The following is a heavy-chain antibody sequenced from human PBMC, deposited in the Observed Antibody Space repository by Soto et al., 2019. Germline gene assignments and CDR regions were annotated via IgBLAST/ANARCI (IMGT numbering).Heavy chain of an antibody. V-gene: IGHV3-23*01. Sequence: PGGSLRLSCAAAGFTFSSYAMSWVRQAPGKGLEWVSTISGRGGGTYYADSVKGRFTISRDNSENTLFLHMNSLRVEDTAVYYCAKDTYYFDSSGYYRPYFDSWGQGTLVTVSS. CDR1: GFTFSSYA. CDR2: ISGRGGGT. CDR3: AKDTYYFDSSGYYRPYFDS. D-gene: IGHD3-22*01. J-gene: IGHJ4*02.